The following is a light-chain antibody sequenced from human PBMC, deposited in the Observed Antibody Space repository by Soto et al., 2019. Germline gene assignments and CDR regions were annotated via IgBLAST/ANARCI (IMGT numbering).Light chain of an antibody. J-gene: IGLJ3*02. Sequence: QPVLTQSSSASASLGSSVKLTCTLSSGHSSYIIAWHQQQPGKAPRYLMKLEGSGSYNKGSGVPDRFSGSRSGADRYLTISKLQFEDEADYYCETWDSNARGFGGGTKLTVL. CDR3: ETWDSNARG. CDR2: LEGSGSY. CDR1: SGHSSYI. V-gene: IGLV4-60*02.